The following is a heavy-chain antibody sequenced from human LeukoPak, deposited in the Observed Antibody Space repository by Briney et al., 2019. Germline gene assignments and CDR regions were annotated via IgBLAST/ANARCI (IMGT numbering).Heavy chain of an antibody. J-gene: IGHJ4*02. D-gene: IGHD3-10*01. CDR2: IRGSGGNT. V-gene: IGHV3-23*01. Sequence: GGSLRLACAASGFTFSSYGLSWVRQPPGKGLEWVSFIRGSGGNTSYADSVKGRFTISRDISKNTLYLQMNSLRAEDTAVYYCAKNSFYCDSRSCFFDYWGQGTLVTASS. CDR1: GFTFSSYG. CDR3: AKNSFYCDSRSCFFDY.